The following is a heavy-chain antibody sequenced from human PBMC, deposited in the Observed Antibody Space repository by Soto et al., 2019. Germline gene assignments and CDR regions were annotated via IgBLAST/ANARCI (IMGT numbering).Heavy chain of an antibody. Sequence: GESLKVSCQGSGYSFTSYWIGWVRQLPGKGLEWMGIIYPGDSDTRYSPSFQGQVTISADKSISTAYLQWSSLKASDTAMYYCARPRCSGGSCYSDYWGQGTLVTVSS. J-gene: IGHJ4*02. D-gene: IGHD2-15*01. CDR2: IYPGDSDT. CDR1: GYSFTSYW. CDR3: ARPRCSGGSCYSDY. V-gene: IGHV5-51*01.